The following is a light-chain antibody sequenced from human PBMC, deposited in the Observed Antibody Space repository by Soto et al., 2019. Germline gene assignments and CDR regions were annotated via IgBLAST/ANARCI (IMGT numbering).Light chain of an antibody. CDR2: GNS. V-gene: IGLV1-40*01. J-gene: IGLJ2*01. CDR3: QSYDSSPL. Sequence: QSVLTQPPSVSGAPGQRVTISCTGSSSNIGAGYDVHWYQQLPGTAPKLLIYGNSNRPSGVPDRFSGSKSGTSASLAITGLQAEDEADYYCQSYDSSPLFGGWTKVTVL. CDR1: SSNIGAGYD.